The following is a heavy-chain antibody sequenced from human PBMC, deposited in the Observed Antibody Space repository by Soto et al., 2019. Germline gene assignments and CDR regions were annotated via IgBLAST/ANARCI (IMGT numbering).Heavy chain of an antibody. D-gene: IGHD3-22*01. CDR1: GYTFTSYA. V-gene: IGHV1-3*01. CDR3: ARNPRHYYDSSGYSWFDP. J-gene: IGHJ5*02. Sequence: ASVKVSCKASGYTFTSYAMHWVRQAPGQRLEWMGWINAGNGNTKYSQKFQGRVTITRDTSASTAYMELSSLRSEDTAVYYCARNPRHYYDSSGYSWFDPWGQGTLVTVSS. CDR2: INAGNGNT.